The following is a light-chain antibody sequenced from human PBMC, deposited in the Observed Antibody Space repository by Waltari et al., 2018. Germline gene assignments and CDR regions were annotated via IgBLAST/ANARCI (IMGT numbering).Light chain of an antibody. CDR1: QSVTSNY. CDR2: GAS. V-gene: IGKV3-20*01. J-gene: IGKJ2*01. Sequence: EIVLTQSPGTVSSSPGERATLSCRASQSVTSNYLAWYQQELGQAPRLLMFGASSRATGIPDRFSGSGSGTDFTLIISRLEPEDFAVYYWQQYGTSPGTFGQGTKLEI. CDR3: QQYGTSPGT.